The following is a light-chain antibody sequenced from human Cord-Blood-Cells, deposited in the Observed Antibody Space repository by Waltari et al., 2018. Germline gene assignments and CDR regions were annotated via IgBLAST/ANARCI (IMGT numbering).Light chain of an antibody. J-gene: IGLJ1*01. CDR2: SNN. V-gene: IGLV1-44*01. CDR1: SSNIGSNT. CDR3: AAWDDSLNVHYV. Sequence: QSVLTQPPSASGTPGQRVTISCSGSSSNIGSNTVNWYQQLQGTAPKLLIYSNNQRPSGVPDRFSGSKSGTSASLAISGLQSEDEADYYCAAWDDSLNVHYVFGTGTKVTVL.